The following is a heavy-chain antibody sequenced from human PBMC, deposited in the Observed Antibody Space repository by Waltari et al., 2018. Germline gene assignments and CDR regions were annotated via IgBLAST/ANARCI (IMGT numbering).Heavy chain of an antibody. Sequence: QVQLQESGPGLVKPSETLSLTCTVSGDSLADDYWSWIRQPPGKGLEWIGYIYYTGSTNYNPSLKSRVVMSIDTSKNQFSLKLTSVTAADTAVYYCARDGYSYGRNAFDIWGQGTMVTVSS. CDR2: IYYTGST. J-gene: IGHJ3*02. CDR3: ARDGYSYGRNAFDI. CDR1: GDSLADDY. D-gene: IGHD5-18*01. V-gene: IGHV4-59*01.